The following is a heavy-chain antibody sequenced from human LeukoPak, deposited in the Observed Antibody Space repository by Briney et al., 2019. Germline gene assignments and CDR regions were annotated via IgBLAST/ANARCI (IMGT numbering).Heavy chain of an antibody. J-gene: IGHJ4*02. Sequence: GGCLRLSCAASGFTFSSYAMHWVRQAPGKGLEYVSAISSNGSSTYYANSVKGRFTISRDNSKNSLYLQMGSLRAEDMAVYYCARFGVTGSDWGQGTLVTVSS. CDR2: ISSNGSST. D-gene: IGHD3-3*01. V-gene: IGHV3-64*01. CDR3: ARFGVTGSD. CDR1: GFTFSSYA.